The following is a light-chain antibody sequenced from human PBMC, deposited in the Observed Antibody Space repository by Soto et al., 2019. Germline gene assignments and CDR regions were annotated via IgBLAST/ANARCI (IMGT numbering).Light chain of an antibody. CDR3: CEYAGSYPVL. V-gene: IGLV2-11*01. CDR2: DVS. CDR1: SSDVGAYRY. Sequence: QSALTQPRSVSGSPGQSVTISCTGTSSDVGAYRYVSWYQQYPGKVPKLMIYDVSERPSGVPDRFSGSKSGNTASMPISGLQAEDGADYNCCEYAGSYPVLFGGGTKLTAL. J-gene: IGLJ2*01.